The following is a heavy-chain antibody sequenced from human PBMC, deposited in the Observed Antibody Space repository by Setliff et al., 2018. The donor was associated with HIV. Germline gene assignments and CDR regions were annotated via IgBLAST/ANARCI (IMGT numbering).Heavy chain of an antibody. Sequence: GESLKISCRGSGYTFTNYWIGWVRQMPGRGLEWMGLIYPGDSDTRYSPSFQGQVTMSADKSINTAYLQWNSLKASDTAMYYCARQPTDTSGYNNWFDSWGQGTLVTVSS. CDR3: ARQPTDTSGYNNWFDS. CDR2: IYPGDSDT. CDR1: GYTFTNYW. V-gene: IGHV5-51*01. J-gene: IGHJ5*01. D-gene: IGHD3-3*01.